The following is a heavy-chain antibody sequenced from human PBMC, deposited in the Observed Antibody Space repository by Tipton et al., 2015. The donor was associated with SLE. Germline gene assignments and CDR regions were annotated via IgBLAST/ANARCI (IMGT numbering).Heavy chain of an antibody. CDR3: ARDSGAAAGLDAFDI. CDR2: IKQDGSEK. CDR1: GFTFSSYA. Sequence: SLRLSCAASGFTFSSYAMHWVRQAPGKGLEWVANIKQDGSEKYYVDSVKGRFTISRDNAKNSLYLQMNSLRAEDTAVYYCARDSGAAAGLDAFDIWGQGTMVTVSS. V-gene: IGHV3-7*01. J-gene: IGHJ3*02. D-gene: IGHD6-13*01.